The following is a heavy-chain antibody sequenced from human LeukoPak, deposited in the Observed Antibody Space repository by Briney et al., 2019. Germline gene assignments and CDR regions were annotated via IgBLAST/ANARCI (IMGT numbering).Heavy chain of an antibody. D-gene: IGHD2-2*01. J-gene: IGHJ6*03. CDR1: GASFSSYY. CDR2: IFYNGNT. V-gene: IGHV4-59*01. CDR3: ARAPRDRGYCGATSCFEYMDV. Sequence: SETLSLTCTVSGASFSSYYWSWPRQPPGKGLEWIAYIFYNGNTKYNPSLKSRVTISVDTSKTQFSLKVTSVTAADTAVYYCARAPRDRGYCGATSCFEYMDVWGRGTTATISS.